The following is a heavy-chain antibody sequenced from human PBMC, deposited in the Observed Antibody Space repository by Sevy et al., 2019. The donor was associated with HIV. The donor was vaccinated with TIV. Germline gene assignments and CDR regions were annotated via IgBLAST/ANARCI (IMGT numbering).Heavy chain of an antibody. CDR1: EFTFSKYW. D-gene: IGHD2-21*02. CDR2: IKGDGSDK. CDR3: VRGGGACDY. V-gene: IGHV3-7*01. J-gene: IGHJ4*02. Sequence: GGSLRLSCAASEFTFSKYWMGWVRQAPGKGPEWVANIKGDGSDKYYLESVKGRFTISRDNAKSSLYLRMNSLRDEDTATYYCVRGGGACDYWGQGTLVTVSS.